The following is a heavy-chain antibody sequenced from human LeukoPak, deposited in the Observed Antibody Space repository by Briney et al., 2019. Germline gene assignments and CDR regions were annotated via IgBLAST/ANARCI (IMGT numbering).Heavy chain of an antibody. J-gene: IGHJ4*02. D-gene: IGHD2-15*01. CDR2: IYYHGNT. V-gene: IGHV4-39*01. Sequence: SETLSLTCTVSGGSIGTSSYYWGWIRQPPGKGLEWIGSIYYHGNTYYNPSLNSRLTISLDMSKNQFSLKLNSVTAADTAVYYCARIVSQKSFDYWGQGTLVTVSS. CDR1: GGSIGTSSYY. CDR3: ARIVSQKSFDY.